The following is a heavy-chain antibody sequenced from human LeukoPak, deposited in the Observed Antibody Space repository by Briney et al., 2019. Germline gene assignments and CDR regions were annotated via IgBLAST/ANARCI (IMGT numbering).Heavy chain of an antibody. J-gene: IGHJ4*02. CDR1: GGSISSSSYY. V-gene: IGHV4-39*07. Sequence: TSETLSLTCTVSGGSISSSSYYWGWIRQPPGKGLEWIGSIYYSGSTYYNPSLKSRVTISVDTSKNQFSLKLSSVTAADTAVYYCARDSYFLTGYYDYWGQGTLVTVSS. CDR3: ARDSYFLTGYYDY. CDR2: IYYSGST. D-gene: IGHD3/OR15-3a*01.